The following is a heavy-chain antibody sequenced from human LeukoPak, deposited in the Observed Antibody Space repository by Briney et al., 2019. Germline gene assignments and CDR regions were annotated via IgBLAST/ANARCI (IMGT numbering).Heavy chain of an antibody. D-gene: IGHD3-10*02. J-gene: IGHJ6*04. Sequence: GGSLRLSCTVSGFTVSSNSMSWVRQAPGKGLEWVSFIYSDNTHYADSVKGRFTISRDNAKNSLYLQMNSLRAEDTAVYYCAELGITMIGGVWGKGTTVTISS. CDR2: IYSDNT. V-gene: IGHV3-53*01. CDR1: GFTVSSNS. CDR3: AELGITMIGGV.